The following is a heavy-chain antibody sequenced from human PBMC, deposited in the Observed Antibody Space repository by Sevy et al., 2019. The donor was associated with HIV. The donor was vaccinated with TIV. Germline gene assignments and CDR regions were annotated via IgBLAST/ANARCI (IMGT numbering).Heavy chain of an antibody. V-gene: IGHV3-30-3*01. J-gene: IGHJ3*02. Sequence: GGSLRLSCAASGFIFSSYAMRWVRQAPGKGLEWVAVISYDGSNKYYADSVKGRFTISRDNSKNTLYLQMNSLRAEDTAVYYCARVMHAFDIWGQWTMVTVSS. CDR2: ISYDGSNK. CDR1: GFIFSSYA. D-gene: IGHD2-8*01. CDR3: ARVMHAFDI.